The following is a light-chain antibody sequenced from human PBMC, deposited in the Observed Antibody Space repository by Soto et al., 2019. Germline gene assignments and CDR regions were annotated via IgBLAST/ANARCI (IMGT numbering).Light chain of an antibody. Sequence: ILLTQSPGTLSLSPGERATLSCRATQSVSSSYLAWYQKKPGQAPRLLLYGASSRATGIPDRFSGSGSGTDLTLTISRLEPEDFAVYYCQQYGSSPPWTFGQGTKVDI. CDR1: QSVSSSY. CDR3: QQYGSSPPWT. J-gene: IGKJ1*01. CDR2: GAS. V-gene: IGKV3-20*01.